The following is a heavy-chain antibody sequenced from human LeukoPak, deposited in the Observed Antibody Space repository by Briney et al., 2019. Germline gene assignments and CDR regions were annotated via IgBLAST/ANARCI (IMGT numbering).Heavy chain of an antibody. J-gene: IGHJ5*02. V-gene: IGHV1-69*01. CDR1: GVTFSSYA. CDR3: ARMAGYCSGGTCYGNNWFDP. D-gene: IGHD2-15*01. Sequence: GSSVNLSCKASGVTFSSYAISWVRQAPGQGLEWMGGIIPIFGAVNYAQKFQGRVTIIADESTSTAYMELSSLRSEDTAVYYCARMAGYCSGGTCYGNNWFDPWGQGTLVTVSS. CDR2: IIPIFGAV.